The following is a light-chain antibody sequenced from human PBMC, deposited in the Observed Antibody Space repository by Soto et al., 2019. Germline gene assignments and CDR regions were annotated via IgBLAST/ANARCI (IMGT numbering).Light chain of an antibody. CDR3: CSYAGTRIPT. CDR1: SSDVGSYKS. Sequence: QSALTQPASVSGSLGQSITISCTGTSSDVGSYKSASWYQNHPGKAPKLMIYEGSKRPSGVSNRFSGSNSGNTASLTISVLQAEDEADYYCCSYAGTRIPTFGGGTKLAVL. CDR2: EGS. V-gene: IGLV2-23*01. J-gene: IGLJ3*02.